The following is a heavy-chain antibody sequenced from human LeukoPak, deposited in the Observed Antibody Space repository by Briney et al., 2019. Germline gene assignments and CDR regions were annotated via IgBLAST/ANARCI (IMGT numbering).Heavy chain of an antibody. CDR1: GDSISSYY. CDR2: ISYSGSP. Sequence: SETLSLTCTVSGDSISSYYWSWIRQPPGKGLEWIGYISYSGSPNDNSSLKSRLTISVDTSKNQFSLKLTSVTAADTAVYYCARHSSQGVNYYYYYGMDVWGQGTTVTVSS. CDR3: ARHSSQGVNYYYYYGMDV. V-gene: IGHV4-59*08. D-gene: IGHD2-21*01. J-gene: IGHJ6*02.